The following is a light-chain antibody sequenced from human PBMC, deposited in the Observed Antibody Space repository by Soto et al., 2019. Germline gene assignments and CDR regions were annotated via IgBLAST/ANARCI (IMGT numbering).Light chain of an antibody. J-gene: IGKJ2*01. Sequence: EIVLTQSPVTLSLSPGEIATLSCRASQSVSSSNLAWYQQKTGQAPRLLIYGTSSRATGSPDRFSGSGSGTDFTLTISRLEPEDFAVYYCQQYGTSPPYTFGQGTKLEIK. CDR2: GTS. CDR3: QQYGTSPPYT. CDR1: QSVSSSN. V-gene: IGKV3-20*01.